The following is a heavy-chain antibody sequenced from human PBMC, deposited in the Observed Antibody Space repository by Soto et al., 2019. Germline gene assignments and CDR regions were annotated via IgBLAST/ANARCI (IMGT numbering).Heavy chain of an antibody. V-gene: IGHV1-8*01. CDR3: ARPFPGDYSNYGYYYYYGMDV. CDR1: GYTFTSYD. D-gene: IGHD4-4*01. J-gene: IGHJ6*02. CDR2: MNPNSGNT. Sequence: GASVKVSCKASGYTFTSYDINWVRQATGQGLEWMGWMNPNSGNTGYAQKFQGRVTITRNTSISTAYMELNSLRAEDTAVFYCARPFPGDYSNYGYYYYYGMDVWGQGTKVTVSS.